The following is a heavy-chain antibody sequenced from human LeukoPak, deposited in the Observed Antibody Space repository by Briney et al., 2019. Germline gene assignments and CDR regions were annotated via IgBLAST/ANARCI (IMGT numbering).Heavy chain of an antibody. Sequence: GGSLRLSCEASGFTFGRSAMTWARQTPEKGLEWFSSISSSGNTYYADSVKGRFTISRDNSKNLVNLQMNSLRAEDTAIYYCVKGRMSEDGLDFWGQGSLVTVSS. CDR2: ISSSGNT. CDR3: VKGRMSEDGLDF. D-gene: IGHD5-24*01. J-gene: IGHJ4*02. CDR1: GFTFGRSA. V-gene: IGHV3-23*01.